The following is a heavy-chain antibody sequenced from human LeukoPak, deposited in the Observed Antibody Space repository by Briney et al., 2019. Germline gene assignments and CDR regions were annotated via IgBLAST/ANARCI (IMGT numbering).Heavy chain of an antibody. V-gene: IGHV3-43*01. CDR2: AGWAGGTT. CDR1: GFNFDRYT. D-gene: IGHD3-10*02. Sequence: GGSLRLSCATSGFNFDRYTIHWVRQAPGKGLEWVSLAGWAGGTTFYSDSVRGRFTISRDSGRKSVYLQMNSLTTDDAAFYFCAKELDTMFFDYWGQGALVTVSS. J-gene: IGHJ4*02. CDR3: AKELDTMFFDY.